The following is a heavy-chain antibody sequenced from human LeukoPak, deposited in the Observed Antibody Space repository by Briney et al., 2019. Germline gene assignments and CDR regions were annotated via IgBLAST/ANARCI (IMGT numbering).Heavy chain of an antibody. V-gene: IGHV4-34*01. CDR2: MNHSGST. CDR3: AFFAAEYDY. D-gene: IGHD6-13*01. J-gene: IGHJ4*02. Sequence: SETLSLTCAVYGGSFSGYYWSWIRQPPGKGLEWIGEMNHSGSTNYIPSLKSRVTISVDTSKNQFSLKLSSVTAADTAVYYCAFFAAEYDYWGQGTLVTVSS. CDR1: GGSFSGYY.